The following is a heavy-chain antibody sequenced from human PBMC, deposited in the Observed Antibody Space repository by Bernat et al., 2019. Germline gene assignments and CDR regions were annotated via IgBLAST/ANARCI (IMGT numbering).Heavy chain of an antibody. CDR3: ARDERYCTNGVCYTWYFDL. CDR2: ISYDGSKK. D-gene: IGHD2-8*01. J-gene: IGHJ2*01. V-gene: IGHV3-30-3*01. CDR1: GFTFSSYA. Sequence: QVQLVESGGGVVQPGRSLRLSCAASGFTFSSYAMHWVRQAPGKGLEWVAVISYDGSKKYYADSVKGRFTVSRDNSKNTLYLQMNSLRAEDTAVYYCARDERYCTNGVCYTWYFDLWGRGTLMTVSS.